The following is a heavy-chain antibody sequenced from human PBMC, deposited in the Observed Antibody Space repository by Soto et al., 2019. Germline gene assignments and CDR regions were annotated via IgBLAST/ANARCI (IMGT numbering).Heavy chain of an antibody. CDR2: IWYDGSNK. Sequence: GGSLRLSCAASGFTFSSYGMHWVRQAPGKGLEWVAVIWYDGSNKYYADSVKGRFTISRDNSKNTLYLQMNSLRAEDTAVYYCARDTARVAAAGTPYYYYYGMDVWGQGTTVTVSS. CDR1: GFTFSSYG. V-gene: IGHV3-33*01. D-gene: IGHD6-13*01. CDR3: ARDTARVAAAGTPYYYYYGMDV. J-gene: IGHJ6*02.